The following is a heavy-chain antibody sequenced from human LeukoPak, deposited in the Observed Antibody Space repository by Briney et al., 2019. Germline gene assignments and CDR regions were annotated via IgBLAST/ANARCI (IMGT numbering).Heavy chain of an antibody. CDR1: GFTFSDYY. J-gene: IGHJ6*02. V-gene: IGHV3-11*01. CDR3: ARDWPYYDSSGYYPKSWYYYYGMDV. Sequence: GGSLRLSCAASGFTFSDYYMSWIRQAPGKGLEWVSYISSSGSTIYYADSVKGRFTISRDNAKNSLYLQMNSLRAEDTAVYCCARDWPYYDSSGYYPKSWYYYYGMDVWGQGTTVTVSS. D-gene: IGHD3-22*01. CDR2: ISSSGSTI.